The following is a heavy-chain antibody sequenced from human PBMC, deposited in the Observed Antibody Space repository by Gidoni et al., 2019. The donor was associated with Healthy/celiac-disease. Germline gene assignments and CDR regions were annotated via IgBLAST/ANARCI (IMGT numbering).Heavy chain of an antibody. J-gene: IGHJ6*02. Sequence: EVQLVESGGGLVQPGRSLRLSCTASGFTFGDYAMSWFRQAPGKGLEWVGFIRSKAYGGTTEYAASVKGRFTISRDDSKSIAYLQMNSLKTEDTAVYYCTRDPSSSWSYYYYGMDVWGQGTTVTVSS. CDR2: IRSKAYGGTT. CDR1: GFTFGDYA. CDR3: TRDPSSSWSYYYYGMDV. V-gene: IGHV3-49*03. D-gene: IGHD6-13*01.